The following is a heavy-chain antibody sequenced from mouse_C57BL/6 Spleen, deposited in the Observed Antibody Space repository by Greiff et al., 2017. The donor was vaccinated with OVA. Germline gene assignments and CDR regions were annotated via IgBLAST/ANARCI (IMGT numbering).Heavy chain of an antibody. CDR2: IYPRSGNT. CDR3: ARGGITTSYFDY. D-gene: IGHD1-1*01. CDR1: GYTFTSYG. J-gene: IGHJ2*01. Sequence: VQLQQSGAELARPGASVKLSCKASGYTFTSYGISWVKQRPGQGLEWIGEIYPRSGNTYYNEKFKGKATLTADKSSSTAYMGLRSLTSEDAAVYFCARGGITTSYFDYWGQGTTLTVSS. V-gene: IGHV1-81*01.